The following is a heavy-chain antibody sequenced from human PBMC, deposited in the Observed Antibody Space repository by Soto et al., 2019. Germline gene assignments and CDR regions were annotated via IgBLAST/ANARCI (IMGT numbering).Heavy chain of an antibody. CDR1: EFTFSSSW. D-gene: IGHD3-22*01. CDR2: MNSDGSII. V-gene: IGHV3-74*01. J-gene: IGHJ4*02. Sequence: GGSLRLSCVVSEFTFSSSWMHWVRQGPGKGLVWVSRMNSDGSIINYADSVKGRFTTSRDSAKNSLYLQMDNLRPEDTALYYCAKDGDSGGYYGLGYYFDYWGQGTLVT. CDR3: AKDGDSGGYYGLGYYFDY.